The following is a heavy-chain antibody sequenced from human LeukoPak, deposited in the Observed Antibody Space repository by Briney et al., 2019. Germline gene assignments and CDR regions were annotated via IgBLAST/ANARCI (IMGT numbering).Heavy chain of an antibody. CDR3: ARIVRTAYCGGDCFP. Sequence: GASVKVSCKASGYTFTDYYIHWVRQAPGQGLEWMGRINPNSGDTNYAQRFQDRVTMTRETSITTVYMELSRLRSDDTAMYYCARIVRTAYCGGDCFPWGQGTLVTVSS. CDR1: GYTFTDYY. J-gene: IGHJ5*02. D-gene: IGHD2-21*02. V-gene: IGHV1-2*06. CDR2: INPNSGDT.